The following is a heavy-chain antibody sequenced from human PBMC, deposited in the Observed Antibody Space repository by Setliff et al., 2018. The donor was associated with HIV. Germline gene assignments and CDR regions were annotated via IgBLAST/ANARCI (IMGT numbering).Heavy chain of an antibody. V-gene: IGHV1-24*01. CDR2: FDPEDAET. CDR1: GHTLTELS. CDR3: TTDGSYDILTGPTPGAFDI. D-gene: IGHD3-9*01. Sequence: ASVKVSCKVSGHTLTELSMHWVRQAPGKGLEWMGGFDPEDAETIYVQNFQGRVTMTEDTSTDTAYMELSSLRSEDTAFYYCTTDGSYDILTGPTPGAFDIWGQGAMVTVSS. J-gene: IGHJ3*02.